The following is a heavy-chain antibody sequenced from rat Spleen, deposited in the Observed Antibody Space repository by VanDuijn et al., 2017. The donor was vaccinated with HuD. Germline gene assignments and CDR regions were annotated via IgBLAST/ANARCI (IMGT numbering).Heavy chain of an antibody. CDR3: TRDVYYGSDY. Sequence: EVQLVESGGGLVQPGRSLKLSCAASGFTLSNYGMTWVRQAPAKGLEWVASITNTGGSTYYPDSVKGRFTISRDNAKSTLYLQMNSLRSEDTATYYCTRDVYYGSDYWGQGVMVTVSS. CDR2: ITNTGGST. CDR1: GFTLSNYG. V-gene: IGHV5-31*01. D-gene: IGHD1-6*01. J-gene: IGHJ2*01.